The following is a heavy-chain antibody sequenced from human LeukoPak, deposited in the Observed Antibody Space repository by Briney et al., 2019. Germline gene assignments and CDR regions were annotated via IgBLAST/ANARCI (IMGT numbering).Heavy chain of an antibody. J-gene: IGHJ3*02. CDR1: GFTFSSYG. D-gene: IGHD2-8*02. CDR2: IRYDGSNK. Sequence: GGSLRLSCAASGFTFSSYGMHWVRQAPGKGLEWVAFIRYDGSNKYYADSVKGRFTISRDNSKKTLYLQMNSLRAEDTAVYYCAKGPLVTLDIWGQGTMVTVSS. CDR3: AKGPLVTLDI. V-gene: IGHV3-30*02.